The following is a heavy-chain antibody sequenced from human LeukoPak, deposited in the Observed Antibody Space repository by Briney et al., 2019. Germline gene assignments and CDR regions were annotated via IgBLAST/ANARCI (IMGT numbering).Heavy chain of an antibody. CDR2: IIPIFGTA. V-gene: IGHV1-69*13. D-gene: IGHD3-9*01. CDR1: GGTFSSYA. CDR3: ARGRPVKLVAPYFDY. J-gene: IGHJ4*02. Sequence: ASVKVSCKASGGTFSSYAISWVRQAPGQGLEWMGGIIPIFGTANYAQKFQGRVTITADESTSTAYMELSSLRSEDTAVYYCARGRPVKLVAPYFDYWGQGTLVTVSS.